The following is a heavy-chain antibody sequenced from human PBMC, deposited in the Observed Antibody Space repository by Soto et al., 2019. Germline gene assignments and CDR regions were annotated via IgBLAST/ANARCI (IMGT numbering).Heavy chain of an antibody. Sequence: GGSLILSCEASGFTFSNYDMNWVRQAPGKGLEWVSYISGSGRTIYYADSVKGRFTISRDSAKKSLFLQMNSLRAEDTALYYCARGYDNRGYYYAFDSWGQGT. CDR3: ARGYDNRGYYYAFDS. CDR1: GFTFSNYD. V-gene: IGHV3-48*03. CDR2: ISGSGRTI. J-gene: IGHJ4*02. D-gene: IGHD3-22*01.